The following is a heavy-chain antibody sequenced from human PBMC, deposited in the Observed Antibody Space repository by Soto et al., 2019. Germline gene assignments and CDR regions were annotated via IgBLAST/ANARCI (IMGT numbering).Heavy chain of an antibody. CDR1: GFTFDDYA. Sequence: PGGSLRLSCAASGFTFDDYAMHWVRQAPGKGLEWVSGISWNSGSTGYADSVKGRFTISRDNAKNSLYLQMNSLRAEDTALYYCAKDPLAHSGSYFDYWGQGTLVTVSS. V-gene: IGHV3-9*01. J-gene: IGHJ4*02. D-gene: IGHD1-26*01. CDR3: AKDPLAHSGSYFDY. CDR2: ISWNSGST.